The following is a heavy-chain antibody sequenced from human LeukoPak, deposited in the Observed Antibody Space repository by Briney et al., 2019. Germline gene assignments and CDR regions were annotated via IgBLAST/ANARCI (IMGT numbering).Heavy chain of an antibody. CDR1: GYSISSGYY. J-gene: IGHJ4*02. CDR3: ARHSSGNTY. CDR2: IYHSGST. D-gene: IGHD3-10*01. V-gene: IGHV4-38-2*02. Sequence: SETLSLTCTVSGYSISSGYYWGWIRQPPGKGLEWIGSIYHSGSTYYNPSLKSRVTISVDTSKNQFSLKLSSVTAADTAVYYCARHSSGNTYWGQGTLVTVSS.